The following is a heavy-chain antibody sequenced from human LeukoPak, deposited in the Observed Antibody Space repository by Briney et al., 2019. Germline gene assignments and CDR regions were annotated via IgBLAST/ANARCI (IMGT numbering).Heavy chain of an antibody. D-gene: IGHD3-22*01. Sequence: GGSLRLSCGASGITFSGSAMHWVRQASRKGLEWVGRIRSKANSYATAYATSVKGRFTISRDDSKNTAYLQMNSLKTEDTAVYYCTRSFYDSSGSSRLGYWGQGTLVTVSS. J-gene: IGHJ4*02. CDR2: IRSKANSYAT. CDR1: GITFSGSA. CDR3: TRSFYDSSGSSRLGY. V-gene: IGHV3-73*01.